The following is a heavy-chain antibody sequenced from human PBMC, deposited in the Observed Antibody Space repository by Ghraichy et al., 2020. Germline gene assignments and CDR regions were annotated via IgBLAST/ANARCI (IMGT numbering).Heavy chain of an antibody. J-gene: IGHJ4*02. CDR3: ARADGYCSGGTCLAYYLAH. D-gene: IGHD2-15*01. Sequence: SQTLSLTCNVSGGSMGGYYWSWIRQPPGKVLEWIGYINDSGNTKFNPSLKSRVPISIATSKKQFSLRLNSMTAADTAVYYCARADGYCSGGTCLAYYLAHGCERILVCVPS. V-gene: IGHV4-59*01. CDR1: GGSMGGYY. CDR2: INDSGNT.